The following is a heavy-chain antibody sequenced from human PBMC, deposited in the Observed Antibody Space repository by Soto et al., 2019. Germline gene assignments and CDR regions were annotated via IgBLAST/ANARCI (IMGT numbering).Heavy chain of an antibody. Sequence: QVQVVQSGVEVRRPGSSVKVSCKASGDTFKNCVISWVRQAPGQGLEWMGGIIPLFGTTDFDQRFQGRLTIPTDESTTTAYMELSRLRSEYTATYYCAAELGFGKLSVVWGQGTTVIVSS. J-gene: IGHJ6*02. CDR1: GDTFKNCV. CDR3: AAELGFGKLSVV. V-gene: IGHV1-69*01. CDR2: IIPLFGTT. D-gene: IGHD3-10*01.